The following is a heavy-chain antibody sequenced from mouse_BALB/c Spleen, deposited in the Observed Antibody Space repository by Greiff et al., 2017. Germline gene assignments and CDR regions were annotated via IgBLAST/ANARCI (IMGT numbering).Heavy chain of an antibody. J-gene: IGHJ4*01. Sequence: QVQLQQSGPGLVAPSQSLSITCTVSGFSLTGYGVNWVRQPPGKGLEWLGMIWGDGSTDYNSALKSRLSISKDNSKSQVFLKMNSLQTDDTARYYCARELALYDYDVGYAMDYWGQGTSVTVSS. CDR1: GFSLTGYG. CDR3: ARELALYDYDVGYAMDY. D-gene: IGHD2-4*01. CDR2: IWGDGST. V-gene: IGHV2-6-7*01.